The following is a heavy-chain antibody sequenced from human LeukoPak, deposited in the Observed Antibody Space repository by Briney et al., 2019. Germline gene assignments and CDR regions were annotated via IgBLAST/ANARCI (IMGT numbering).Heavy chain of an antibody. V-gene: IGHV3-30-3*01. CDR2: ISSDGSDK. CDR1: GFTFSPHA. CDR3: ARDFDGMDV. J-gene: IGHJ6*02. Sequence: GGSLRLSCAASGFTFSPHAMHWVRQAPGKGLKWVAVISSDGSDKYYADSVQGRFTISRDNSKNTLYLQMNSLRAEDTAVYYCARDFDGMDVWGQGTTVTVSS. D-gene: IGHD3-3*01.